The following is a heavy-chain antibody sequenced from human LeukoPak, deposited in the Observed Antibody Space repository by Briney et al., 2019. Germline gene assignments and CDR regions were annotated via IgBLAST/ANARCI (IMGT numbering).Heavy chain of an antibody. CDR2: ICYSGST. CDR3: ARDAGGIRGYSYGYLDY. CDR1: GGSISSGGYY. V-gene: IGHV4-31*03. J-gene: IGHJ4*02. D-gene: IGHD5-18*01. Sequence: SETLSLTCTVSGGSISSGGYYWSWIRQHPGKGLEWIGYICYSGSTYYNPSLKSRVTISVDTSKNQFSLKLSSVTAADTAVYYCARDAGGIRGYSYGYLDYWGQGTLVTVSS.